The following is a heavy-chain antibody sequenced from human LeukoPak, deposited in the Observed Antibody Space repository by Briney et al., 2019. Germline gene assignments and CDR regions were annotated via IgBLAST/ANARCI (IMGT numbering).Heavy chain of an antibody. Sequence: PGGSLRLSCAASGFTFSSYGMHWVRQAPGKGLEWVAFIRYDGSNKYYADSVKGRFTISRDNSKNTLYLQMNSLRAEDTAVYYCAKDSTADHLGAFDIWGQGTMVTVSS. J-gene: IGHJ3*02. CDR1: GFTFSSYG. V-gene: IGHV3-30*02. D-gene: IGHD3-16*01. CDR3: AKDSTADHLGAFDI. CDR2: IRYDGSNK.